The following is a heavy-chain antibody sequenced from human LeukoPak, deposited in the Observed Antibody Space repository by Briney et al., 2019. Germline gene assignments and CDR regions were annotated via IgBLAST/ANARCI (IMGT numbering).Heavy chain of an antibody. D-gene: IGHD3-10*01. V-gene: IGHV5-51*01. CDR2: IYPGDSDT. J-gene: IGHJ6*02. CDR3: ARTSSGSPVWFGESVDYYGMDV. CDR1: GYSFTSYW. Sequence: GESLKISCKGSGYSFTSYWIGWVRQMPGKGLEWMGIIYPGDSDTRYSPSFQGQVTISADKSIGTAYLQWSSLKASDTAMYYCARTSSGSPVWFGESVDYYGMDVWGQGTTVTVSS.